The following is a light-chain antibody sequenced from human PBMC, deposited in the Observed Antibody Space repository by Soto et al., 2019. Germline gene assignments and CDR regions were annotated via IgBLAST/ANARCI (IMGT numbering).Light chain of an antibody. CDR2: SAF. CDR3: QRTYNAP. V-gene: IGKV1-27*01. CDR1: QGITGY. Sequence: DIQLTQSPSSLSASVGDRIIITCRVSQGITGYLNWYRQKPGKVPKVLIYSAFSVQSGVTSRFSGSGSGTDFTLSFSSLQSEDVATSYGQRTYNAPFGQGTRLDIQ. J-gene: IGKJ5*01.